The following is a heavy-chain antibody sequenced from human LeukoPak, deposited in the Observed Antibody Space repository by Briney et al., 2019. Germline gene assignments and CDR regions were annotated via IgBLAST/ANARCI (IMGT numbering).Heavy chain of an antibody. CDR3: ARPAVAGTFDY. CDR2: ISSSSSYI. J-gene: IGHJ4*02. V-gene: IGHV3-21*01. Sequence: GGSLRLSCAASGFTFSSYSMNWVRQAPGKGLEWVSSISSSSSYIYYADSVKGRITISRDNAKNSLYLQMNSLRAEDTAVYYCARPAVAGTFDYWGQGTLVTVSS. CDR1: GFTFSSYS. D-gene: IGHD6-19*01.